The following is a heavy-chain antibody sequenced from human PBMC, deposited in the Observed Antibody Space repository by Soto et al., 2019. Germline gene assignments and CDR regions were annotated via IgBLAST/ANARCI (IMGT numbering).Heavy chain of an antibody. CDR2: INPNSGGT. Sequence: ASVKVSCKASGYTFTGYYMHWVRQAPGQGLEWMGWINPNSGGTNYAQKFQGWVTMTRDTSISTAYMELSRLRSDDTAVYYCARGRFLELLQQIHYYYYGMDVRGQGITVTVSS. V-gene: IGHV1-2*04. J-gene: IGHJ6*02. D-gene: IGHD3-3*01. CDR3: ARGRFLELLQQIHYYYYGMDV. CDR1: GYTFTGYY.